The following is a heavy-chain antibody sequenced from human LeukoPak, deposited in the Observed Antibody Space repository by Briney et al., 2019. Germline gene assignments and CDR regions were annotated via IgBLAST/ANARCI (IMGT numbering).Heavy chain of an antibody. J-gene: IGHJ4*02. Sequence: PGRSLRLSCAASGFTFSNYGMHWVRQAPGKGLEWVAVIWYDGSNKFYADSVKGRFTISRDNSKKTLYLQMKSLRAEDTAVYYCARGRYRDVLFDYWVQPTLVTVSS. CDR1: GFTFSNYG. CDR3: ARGRYRDVLFDY. CDR2: IWYDGSNK. D-gene: IGHD2-2*02. V-gene: IGHV3-33*01.